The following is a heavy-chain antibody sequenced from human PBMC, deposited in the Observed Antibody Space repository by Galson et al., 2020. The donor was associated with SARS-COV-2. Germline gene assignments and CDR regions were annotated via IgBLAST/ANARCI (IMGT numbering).Heavy chain of an antibody. CDR1: GGSFSGYY. J-gene: IGHJ4*02. V-gene: IGHV4-34*01. CDR2: INHSGST. D-gene: IGHD2-15*01. CDR3: ARFSSVVAGTGYGY. Sequence: SETLSLTCAVYGGSFSGYYWSWIRQPPGKGLEWIGEINHSGSTNYNPSLKSRVTISVDTSKNQFSLKLSSVTAADTAVYYCARFSSVVAGTGYGYWGQGTLLTGSS.